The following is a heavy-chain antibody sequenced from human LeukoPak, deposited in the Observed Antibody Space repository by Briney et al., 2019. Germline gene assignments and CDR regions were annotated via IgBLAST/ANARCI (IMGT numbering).Heavy chain of an antibody. CDR2: IKKKNDGGTT. CDR1: GFTFSSYG. CDR3: TTGPDWGQFDS. D-gene: IGHD7-27*01. V-gene: IGHV3-15*01. Sequence: GGSLRLSCAASGFTFSSYGMSWVRQAPGKGLEWVGRIKKKNDGGTTDYAAPVKGRFSISRDDSKNTLYLQMNSLKSEDTAVYYCTTGPDWGQFDSWGQGTPVIVSS. J-gene: IGHJ4*02.